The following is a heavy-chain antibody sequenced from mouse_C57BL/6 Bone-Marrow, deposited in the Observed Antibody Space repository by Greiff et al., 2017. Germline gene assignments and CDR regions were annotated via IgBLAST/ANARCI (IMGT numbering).Heavy chain of an antibody. Sequence: VQLQQSGAELVKPGASVKISCKASGYAFSSYWMNWVKQRPGKGLEWIGQFYPGDGDTNYNGKFKGKATLTADKSSSTAYMQLSSLTSEDSAVYFCARGPITTVVATDYWGQGTTLTVSS. V-gene: IGHV1-80*01. CDR2: FYPGDGDT. CDR3: ARGPITTVVATDY. J-gene: IGHJ2*01. D-gene: IGHD1-1*01. CDR1: GYAFSSYW.